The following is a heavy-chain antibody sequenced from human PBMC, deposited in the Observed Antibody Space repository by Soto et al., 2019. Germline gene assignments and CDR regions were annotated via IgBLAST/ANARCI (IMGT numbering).Heavy chain of an antibody. CDR1: GFTFSSYS. D-gene: IGHD3-22*01. Sequence: PGGSLRLSCAASGFTFSSYSMNWVRQAPGKGLEWVSYISSSGSTIYYADSVKGRFTISRDNAKNSLYLQMNSLRDEDTAVYYCASRLNYYDSSGYGNYWGQGTLVTVSS. CDR3: ASRLNYYDSSGYGNY. CDR2: ISSSGSTI. V-gene: IGHV3-48*02. J-gene: IGHJ4*02.